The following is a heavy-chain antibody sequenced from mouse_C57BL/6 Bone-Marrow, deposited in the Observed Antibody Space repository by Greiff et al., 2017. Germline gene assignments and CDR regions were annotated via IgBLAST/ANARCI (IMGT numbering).Heavy chain of an antibody. CDR3: ARNYYGSSRYVDV. CDR1: GFSLTSYG. D-gene: IGHD1-1*01. Sequence: QVQLKESGPGLVQPSQSLSITCTVSGFSLTSYGVHWVRQSPGKGLEWLGVIWSGGSTAYNAAFISSLSIRKENSKSQVFCKMNSLQADDTAIYYCARNYYGSSRYVDVWGTGTTVTVSS. V-gene: IGHV2-2*01. J-gene: IGHJ1*03. CDR2: IWSGGST.